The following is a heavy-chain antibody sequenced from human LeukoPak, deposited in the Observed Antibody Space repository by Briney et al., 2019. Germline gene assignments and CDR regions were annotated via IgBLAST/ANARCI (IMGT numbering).Heavy chain of an antibody. D-gene: IGHD5-12*01. CDR1: GFTFDDYT. CDR2: ISWDGGST. CDR3: AKGYDPNDAFDI. J-gene: IGHJ3*02. Sequence: GGSLRLSCAASGFTFDDYTMHWVRQAPGKGLEWVSLISWDGGSTYYADSVKGRFTISRDNSKNSLYLQMNSLRTEDTALYYCAKGYDPNDAFDIWGQGTMVTVSS. V-gene: IGHV3-43*01.